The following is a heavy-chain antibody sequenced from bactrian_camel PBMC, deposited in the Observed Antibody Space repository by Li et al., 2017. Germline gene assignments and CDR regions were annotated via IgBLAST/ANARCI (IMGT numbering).Heavy chain of an antibody. J-gene: IGHJ4*01. D-gene: IGHD3*01. CDR3: AADATIVTRQGVTLDSYLSMTS. CDR1: AYRFSRRR. V-gene: IGHV3S53*01. Sequence: HVQLVESGGGSVQAGGSLKLSCVVSAYRFSRRRMGWYRQAPGNERELVSCLSSDGTVSYVDSVKGRFIISRDNGRNTLYLQMNSLKSEDTAVYYCAADATIVTRQGVTLDSYLSMTSGARGPRSPSP. CDR2: LSSDGTV.